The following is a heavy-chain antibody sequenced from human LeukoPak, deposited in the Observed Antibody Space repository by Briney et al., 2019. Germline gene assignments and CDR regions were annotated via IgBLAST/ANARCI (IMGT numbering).Heavy chain of an antibody. CDR3: ARHHFMITFGGVTVKSHAFDI. V-gene: IGHV4-38-2*02. CDR2: IYHSGST. D-gene: IGHD3-16*02. J-gene: IGHJ3*02. Sequence: SETLSLTCTVSGYSISSGYYWGWIRQPPGKGLEWIGSIYHSGSTYYNPSLKSRVTISVDTSKNQFSLKLSSVTAADTAVYYCARHHFMITFGGVTVKSHAFDIWGQGTMVTVSS. CDR1: GYSISSGYY.